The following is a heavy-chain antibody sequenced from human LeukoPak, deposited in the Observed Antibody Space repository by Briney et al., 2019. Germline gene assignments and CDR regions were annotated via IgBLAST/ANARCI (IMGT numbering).Heavy chain of an antibody. Sequence: PSETLSLTCAVYGGSFSGYYWSWIRQPPGKGLEWIGEINHSGSTNYNPSLKSRVTISVDTSKNQFSLKLSSVTAADTAVYYCAGFNYYDSSYYFDYWGQGTLVTVSS. CDR1: GGSFSGYY. D-gene: IGHD3-22*01. J-gene: IGHJ4*02. CDR3: AGFNYYDSSYYFDY. CDR2: INHSGST. V-gene: IGHV4-34*01.